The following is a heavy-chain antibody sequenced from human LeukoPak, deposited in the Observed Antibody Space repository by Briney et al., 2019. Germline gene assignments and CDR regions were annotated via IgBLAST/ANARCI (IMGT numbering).Heavy chain of an antibody. J-gene: IGHJ4*02. Sequence: GGSLRLSCAASGFTLSSYEMNWVRQAPGKGLEWVSYITSSGNTMYYADSVKGRFTISRDNTKNSLYLQMNSLRAEDTAVYYCARYGYFGSGSYPDYWGQGTLVTVSS. D-gene: IGHD3-10*01. CDR2: ITSSGNTM. V-gene: IGHV3-48*03. CDR3: ARYGYFGSGSYPDY. CDR1: GFTLSSYE.